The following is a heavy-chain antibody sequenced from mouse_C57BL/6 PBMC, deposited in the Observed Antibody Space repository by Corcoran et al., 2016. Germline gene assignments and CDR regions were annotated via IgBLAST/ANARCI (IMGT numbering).Heavy chain of an antibody. CDR1: GYTFTTYG. CDR3: ARWLLRSYWYFDV. CDR2: INTYPGVP. J-gene: IGHJ1*03. D-gene: IGHD2-3*01. V-gene: IGHV9-3*01. Sequence: QIQLVQSGPELKKPGETVKISCKASGYTFTTYGMSWVKQAPGKGLKWMGWINTYPGVPTYADDFKGRFAFSLETSASTAYLQINNLKNEDTATYFCARWLLRSYWYFDVWGTGTTVTVSS.